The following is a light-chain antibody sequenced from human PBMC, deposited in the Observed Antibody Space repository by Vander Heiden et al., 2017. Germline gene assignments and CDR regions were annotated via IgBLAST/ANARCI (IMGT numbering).Light chain of an antibody. Sequence: DIVMTQSPDSLAVSLGERATINCKSSQSVLYSSNNKNYIAWFQQKPGQPPKMPIYWATTRDSGVPARFSGRASGTDFTLTISSLQAEDVAVYYCQQYYTAPLTFGGGTKVEIK. CDR1: QSVLYSSNNKNY. V-gene: IGKV4-1*01. J-gene: IGKJ4*01. CDR2: WAT. CDR3: QQYYTAPLT.